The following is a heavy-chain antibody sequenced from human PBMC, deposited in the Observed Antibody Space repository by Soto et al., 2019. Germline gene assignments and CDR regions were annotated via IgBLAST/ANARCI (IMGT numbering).Heavy chain of an antibody. V-gene: IGHV4-39*01. CDR2: IYYSGST. CDR3: ARVAFGGSYYYGMDV. CDR1: GGSISSSSYY. D-gene: IGHD3-10*01. Sequence: ASETLSLTCTVSGGSISSSSYYWGWIRQPPGKGLEWIGSIYYSGSTYYNPSLKSRVTISVDTSKNQFSLKLSSVTAADTAVYYCARVAFGGSYYYGMDVWGQGTTVTVSS. J-gene: IGHJ6*02.